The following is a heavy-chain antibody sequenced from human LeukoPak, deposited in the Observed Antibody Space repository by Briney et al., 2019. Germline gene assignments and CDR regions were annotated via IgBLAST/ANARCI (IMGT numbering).Heavy chain of an antibody. J-gene: IGHJ6*04. CDR3: ARDSRDENGEYYYGMDV. CDR2: ISSSGSTI. D-gene: IGHD1-1*01. Sequence: GGSLRLSCAASGFTFSSYEMNWVSQAPGKGLEWVSYISSSGSTIYYADSVKGRFTISRDNAKNSLYLQMNSLRAEDTAVYYCARDSRDENGEYYYGMDVWGKGATVTVSS. CDR1: GFTFSSYE. V-gene: IGHV3-48*03.